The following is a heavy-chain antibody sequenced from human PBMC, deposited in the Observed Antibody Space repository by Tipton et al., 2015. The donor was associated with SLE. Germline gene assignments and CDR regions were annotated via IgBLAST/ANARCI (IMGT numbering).Heavy chain of an antibody. CDR2: IIPIFGTA. D-gene: IGHD2-15*01. Sequence: QLVQSGAEVKKPGSSVKVSCKASGGTFSSYAISWVRQAPGQGLEWMGGIIPIFGTANYAQKFQGRVTITADESTSTAYMELSSLRSEDTAVYYCARAAHMVVVVAATPGYYGMDVWGQGTTVTVSS. CDR3: ARAAHMVVVVAATPGYYGMDV. CDR1: GGTFSSYA. J-gene: IGHJ6*02. V-gene: IGHV1-69*01.